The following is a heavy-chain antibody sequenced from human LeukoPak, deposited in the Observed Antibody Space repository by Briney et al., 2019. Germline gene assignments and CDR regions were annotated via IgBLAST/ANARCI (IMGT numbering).Heavy chain of an antibody. J-gene: IGHJ4*02. Sequence: GASVKVSCKASGYTFTGYYIHWVRQAPGQGLEWMGWINTNTGNPTYAQGFTGRFVFSLDTSVNSAFLQINNLKAEDTAFYYCTLGSYWGQGTLVTVSS. CDR2: INTNTGNP. CDR3: TLGSY. V-gene: IGHV7-4-1*02. D-gene: IGHD3-10*01. CDR1: GYTFTGYY.